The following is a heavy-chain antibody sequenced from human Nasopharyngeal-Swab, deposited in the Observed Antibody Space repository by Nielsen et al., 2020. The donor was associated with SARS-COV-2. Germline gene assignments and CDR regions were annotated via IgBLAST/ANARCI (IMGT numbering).Heavy chain of an antibody. D-gene: IGHD2-21*02. V-gene: IGHV4-30-4*01. CDR2: IYYSGST. Sequence: LRLSCTVSGGSISSGDYYWSWIRQPPGKGLEWIGYIYYSGSTYYNPSLKSRVTISVDTSKNQFSLKLSSVTAADTAVYYCARDLGVVTAKYYYYGMDVWGQGTTVTVSS. CDR3: ARDLGVVTAKYYYYGMDV. J-gene: IGHJ6*02. CDR1: GGSISSGDYY.